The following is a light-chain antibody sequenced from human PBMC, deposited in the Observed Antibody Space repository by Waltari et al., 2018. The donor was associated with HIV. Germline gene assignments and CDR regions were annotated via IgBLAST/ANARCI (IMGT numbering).Light chain of an antibody. Sequence: QSVLTQPPSASGTPGQRVSISCSGSTSNIGSNPVNWYQQLPGTAPKLIIYSNDRRPSGVPDRFSGSKSGTSASLAINGRQAEDGADYYCAAWDDRLGGAWVFGGGTKLTVL. V-gene: IGLV1-44*01. J-gene: IGLJ3*02. CDR2: SND. CDR1: TSNIGSNP. CDR3: AAWDDRLGGAWV.